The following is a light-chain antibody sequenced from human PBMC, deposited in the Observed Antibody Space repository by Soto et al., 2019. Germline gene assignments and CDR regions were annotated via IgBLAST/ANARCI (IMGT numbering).Light chain of an antibody. J-gene: IGKJ5*01. Sequence: IQMTQSPSTLSGSVGERVTITCRASQTISSWLAWYQQKPGKAPKLLIYKASSLESGVPSRFSGSGSGTEFTLTISSLQPDDFATYYCQQYNSYSLTFGQGTRLEIK. CDR3: QQYNSYSLT. CDR1: QTISSW. V-gene: IGKV1-5*03. CDR2: KAS.